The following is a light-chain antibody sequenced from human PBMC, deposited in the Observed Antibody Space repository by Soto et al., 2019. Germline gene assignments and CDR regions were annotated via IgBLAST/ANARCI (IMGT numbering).Light chain of an antibody. Sequence: EIMLTQSPGTLSLSPGERATLSCRASQSVSSSYFACYQQKPCQAPRLLIYGASSRATGIPDMFSGSGSGTFFTLTSSRLQPEDFAVYYCQRYGSPRTFGQGTRVEIK. V-gene: IGKV3-20*01. CDR1: QSVSSSY. CDR3: QRYGSPRT. CDR2: GAS. J-gene: IGKJ5*01.